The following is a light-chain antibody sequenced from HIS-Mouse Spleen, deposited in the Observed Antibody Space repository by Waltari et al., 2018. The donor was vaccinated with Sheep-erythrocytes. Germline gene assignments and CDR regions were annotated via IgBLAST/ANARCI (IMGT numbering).Light chain of an antibody. Sequence: QSVLTQPPSVSGAPGQRVTISCTGSSSHIGPAYDVHWYQQLPGTAPKLLISGNSNRPSGVPDRFSGSKSGTSASLAITGLQAEDEADYYCQSYDSSLSGSVFGGGTKLTVL. V-gene: IGLV1-40*01. CDR1: SSHIGPAYD. J-gene: IGLJ2*01. CDR2: GNS. CDR3: QSYDSSLSGSV.